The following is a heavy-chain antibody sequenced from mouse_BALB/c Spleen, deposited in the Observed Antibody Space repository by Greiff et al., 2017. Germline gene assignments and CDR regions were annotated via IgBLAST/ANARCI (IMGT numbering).Heavy chain of an antibody. CDR3: ANYYGGAMDY. CDR2: IDPANGNT. Sequence: EVKLQQSGAELVKPGASVKLSCTASGFNIKDTYMHWVKQRPEQGLEWIGRIDPANGNTKYDPKFQGKATITADTSSNTAYLQLSSLTSEDTAVYYCANYYGGAMDYWGQGTSVTVSS. J-gene: IGHJ4*01. V-gene: IGHV14-3*02. CDR1: GFNIKDTY. D-gene: IGHD1-1*02.